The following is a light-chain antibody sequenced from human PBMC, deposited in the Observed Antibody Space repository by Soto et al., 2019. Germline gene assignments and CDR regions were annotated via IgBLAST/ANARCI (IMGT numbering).Light chain of an antibody. V-gene: IGKV1-5*03. J-gene: IGKJ1*01. CDR3: QQYNSYWT. CDR2: KAS. CDR1: QSISSW. Sequence: DIQMTQSPSTLSASVGDRVTITCRASQSISSWLAWYQQKPGKAPKLLIYKASSLESGVPSRFSGSGSGTEFTLTISSLQPDDFAIYYCQQYNSYWTFGKGTKVEIK.